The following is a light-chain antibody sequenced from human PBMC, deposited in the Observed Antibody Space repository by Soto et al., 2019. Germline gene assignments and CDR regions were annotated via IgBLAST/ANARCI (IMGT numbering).Light chain of an antibody. Sequence: SVLTQPPSVSGAPGQRVTISCTGSSSNIGAGYDVQWYQQLPGTAPKLLIYGNSNRPSGDPDRFSGSKSGTSASLAITGLEAEDEADYYCQSYDISLSGYVFGTGTKVTVL. CDR2: GNS. CDR3: QSYDISLSGYV. V-gene: IGLV1-40*01. CDR1: SSNIGAGYD. J-gene: IGLJ1*01.